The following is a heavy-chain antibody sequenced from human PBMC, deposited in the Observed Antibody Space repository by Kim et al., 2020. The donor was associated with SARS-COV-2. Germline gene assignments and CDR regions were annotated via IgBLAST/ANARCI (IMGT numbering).Heavy chain of an antibody. J-gene: IGHJ4*02. V-gene: IGHV3-23*01. Sequence: SGGTTYYADSGKGRFTISRDNSKNTLYLQMNILRAEDTAVYYCAKKGGSDWGQGTLVTVSS. CDR2: SGGTT. D-gene: IGHD3-10*01. CDR3: AKKGGSD.